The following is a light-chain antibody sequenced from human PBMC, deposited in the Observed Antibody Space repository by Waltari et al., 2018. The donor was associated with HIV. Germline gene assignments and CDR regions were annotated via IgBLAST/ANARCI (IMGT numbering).Light chain of an antibody. CDR3: AAWDDSLKGYV. J-gene: IGLJ1*01. CDR2: SNN. V-gene: IGLV1-44*01. Sequence: QSVLTQPPSASGTPGQRVTISCSGSSSHIGKNTVNWYQQLPGTAPKLLIYSNNPRPSGVPDRFSGSKSGTSASLSISGLQSEDEADYYCAAWDDSLKGYVFGPGTEVSVL. CDR1: SSHIGKNT.